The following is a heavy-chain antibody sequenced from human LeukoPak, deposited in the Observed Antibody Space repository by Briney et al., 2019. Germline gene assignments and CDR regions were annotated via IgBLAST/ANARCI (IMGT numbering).Heavy chain of an antibody. CDR1: GYTFTNYG. D-gene: IGHD3-9*01. J-gene: IGHJ4*02. Sequence: ASVKVSCKASGYTFTNYGISWVRQAPGKGLEWVSAISGSGGSTYYADSVKGRFTISRDNSKNTLYLQMNSLRAEDTAVYYCAKDWAGNTISFVGYFDYWGQGTLVTVSS. CDR3: AKDWAGNTISFVGYFDY. CDR2: ISGSGGST. V-gene: IGHV3-23*01.